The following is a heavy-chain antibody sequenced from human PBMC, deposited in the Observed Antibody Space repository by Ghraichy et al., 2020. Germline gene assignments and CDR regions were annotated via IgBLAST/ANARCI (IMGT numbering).Heavy chain of an antibody. V-gene: IGHV4-34*01. CDR1: GGSFSGYY. CDR3: ARVIRYFDWLLRAYYFDY. J-gene: IGHJ4*02. D-gene: IGHD3-9*01. CDR2: INHSGST. Sequence: TLSLPCAVYGGSFSGYYWSWIRQPPGKGLEWIGEINHSGSTNYNPSLKSRVTISVDTSKNQFSLKLSSVTAADTAVYYCARVIRYFDWLLRAYYFDYWGQGTLVTVSS.